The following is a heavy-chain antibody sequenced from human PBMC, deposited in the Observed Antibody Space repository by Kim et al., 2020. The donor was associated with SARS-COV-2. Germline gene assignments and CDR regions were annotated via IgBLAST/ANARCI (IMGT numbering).Heavy chain of an antibody. D-gene: IGHD2-21*01. V-gene: IGHV4-59*08. CDR3: ARHRGQRLDAFDI. Sequence: SETLSLTCSVSGGSISSYYWSWIRQPPGKGLEWIGYIYYSGSTNYSPSLKSRVTISIDTSKNQFSLKLRSETAADTAVYYCARHRGQRLDAFDIWGQGTMVPVSS. CDR1: GGSISSYY. CDR2: IYYSGST. J-gene: IGHJ3*02.